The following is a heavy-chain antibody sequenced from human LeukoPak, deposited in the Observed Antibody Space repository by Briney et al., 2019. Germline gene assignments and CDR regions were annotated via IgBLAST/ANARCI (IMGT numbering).Heavy chain of an antibody. CDR1: GYTFTSYY. CDR3: ATDDS. V-gene: IGHV1-24*01. J-gene: IGHJ4*02. CDR2: FDPEDGET. Sequence: PRASVKVSCKASGYTFTSYYMHWVRQAPGQGLEWMGGFDPEDGETIYAQKFQGRVTMTEDTSTDTAYMELSSLRSEDTAVYYCATDDSWGQGTLVTVSS.